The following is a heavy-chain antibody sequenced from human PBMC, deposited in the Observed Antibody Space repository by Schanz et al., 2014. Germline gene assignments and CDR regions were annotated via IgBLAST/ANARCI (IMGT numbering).Heavy chain of an antibody. CDR2: IIPILGIA. D-gene: IGHD6-19*01. V-gene: IGHV1-69*02. Sequence: QVQLVQSEAEVKKPGSPVKVSCKSSGGTFSSYAISWVRQAPGQGLEWMGRIIPILGIANYAQKFQGRVTITADKSMNITYMELSSVGTEDTAVYYCARLRRADPNGFDVWGQGTTVTVS. CDR3: ARLRRADPNGFDV. J-gene: IGHJ6*02. CDR1: GGTFSSYA.